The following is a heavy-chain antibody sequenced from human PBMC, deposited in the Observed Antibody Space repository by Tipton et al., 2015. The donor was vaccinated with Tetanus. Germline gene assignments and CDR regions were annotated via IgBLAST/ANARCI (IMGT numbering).Heavy chain of an antibody. V-gene: IGHV4-4*07. CDR3: ARGPPRLQFSY. CDR1: GGSISSYC. CDR2: IYTSEST. J-gene: IGHJ4*02. Sequence: TLSLTCTVSGGSISSYCWSWIRQPAGKGLEWIGRIYTSESTNYNPSLKSRVTMSVDTSKNQFSLKLSSVTAADTAVYYCARGPPRLQFSYWGQGTLVTVSS. D-gene: IGHD5-24*01.